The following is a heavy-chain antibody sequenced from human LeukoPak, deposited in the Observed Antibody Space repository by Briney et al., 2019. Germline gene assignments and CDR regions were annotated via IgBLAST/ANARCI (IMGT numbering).Heavy chain of an antibody. J-gene: IGHJ4*02. Sequence: GGSLRLSCAASGFTFSGYWMSWVRQAPGEGLEWVANIKQDGSETYYAESVKGRFTISRDNAKNSLYLQMNSLRAQDTAVYYCASSGSYWMLFDYWGQGTLVTVSS. CDR1: GFTFSGYW. V-gene: IGHV3-7*01. CDR2: IKQDGSET. CDR3: ASSGSYWMLFDY. D-gene: IGHD1-26*01.